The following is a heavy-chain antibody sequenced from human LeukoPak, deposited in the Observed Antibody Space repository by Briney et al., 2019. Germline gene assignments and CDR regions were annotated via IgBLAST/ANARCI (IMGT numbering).Heavy chain of an antibody. CDR1: GGSISSSSYY. J-gene: IGHJ5*02. CDR2: IYYSGST. Sequence: SETLSLTCTVSGGSISSSSYYWGWIRQPSGKGLEWIGSIYYSGSTYYNPSHKSRVTISVDTSKNQFSLKLSSVTAADTAVYYCARQITMVRGVINWFDPWGQGTLVTVSS. V-gene: IGHV4-39*01. D-gene: IGHD3-10*01. CDR3: ARQITMVRGVINWFDP.